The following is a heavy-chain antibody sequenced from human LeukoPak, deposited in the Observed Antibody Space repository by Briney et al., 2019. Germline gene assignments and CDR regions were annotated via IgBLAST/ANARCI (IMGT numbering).Heavy chain of an antibody. CDR3: AKDRKEYSSSSELDY. CDR2: IRYDGSNK. CDR1: GFTFSSYG. V-gene: IGHV3-30*02. Sequence: PGGSLRLSCAASGFTFSSYGMHWVRQAPGKGLEWVAFIRYDGSNKYYADSVKGRFTISRDNSKNTLYLQMNSLRAEDTAVYYCAKDRKEYSSSSELDYWGQGILVTVSS. J-gene: IGHJ4*02. D-gene: IGHD6-6*01.